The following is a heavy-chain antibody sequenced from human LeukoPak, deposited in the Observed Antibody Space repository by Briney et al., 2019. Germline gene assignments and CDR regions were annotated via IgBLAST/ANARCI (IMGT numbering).Heavy chain of an antibody. CDR1: GFTFSSYA. J-gene: IGHJ4*02. Sequence: GGSLRLSCAASGFTFSSYAMHWVRQAPGKGLEWVSGISPGGEIPYYADSVKGRFTISRDNSRDTVSLQMHSLRAEDTATYYCAKDDGWLHYYHWGQGTLVTVSS. V-gene: IGHV3-23*01. CDR2: ISPGGEIP. D-gene: IGHD3-10*01. CDR3: AKDDGWLHYYH.